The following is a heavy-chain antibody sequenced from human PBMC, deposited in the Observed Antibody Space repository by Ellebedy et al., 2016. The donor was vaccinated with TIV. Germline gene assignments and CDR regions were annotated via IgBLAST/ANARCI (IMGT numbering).Heavy chain of an antibody. V-gene: IGHV1-3*04. CDR2: INTGNGNR. CDR1: GHSFTAYG. D-gene: IGHD3-3*01. J-gene: IGHJ6*02. CDR3: ATREWQDPMDV. Sequence: ASVKVSCXASGHSFTAYGIHWVRQAPGQSLEWLGWINTGNGNRKYSQKLQGRVTITRDYMELSGLMSEDTAVYYCATREWQDPMDVWGQGTTVTVSS.